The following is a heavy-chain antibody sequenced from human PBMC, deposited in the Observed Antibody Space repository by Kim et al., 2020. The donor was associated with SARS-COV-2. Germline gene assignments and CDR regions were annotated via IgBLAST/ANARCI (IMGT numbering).Heavy chain of an antibody. D-gene: IGHD3-16*01. Sequence: DSVKDRFTISRDNAKNPLYLQMNGLKAKDTALYYCAKEDGGAGTKAFDIWGQGTIVTVSS. CDR3: AKEDGGAGTKAFDI. J-gene: IGHJ3*02. V-gene: IGHV3-9*01.